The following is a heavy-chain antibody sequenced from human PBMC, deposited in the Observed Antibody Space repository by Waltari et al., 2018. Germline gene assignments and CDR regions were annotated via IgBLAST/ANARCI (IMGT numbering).Heavy chain of an antibody. CDR2: ISSSSSTI. D-gene: IGHD3-10*01. CDR3: ARVYGSGSYDY. V-gene: IGHV3-48*04. J-gene: IGHJ4*02. CDR1: GFTFSSYS. Sequence: EVQLVESGGGLVQPGGSLRLSCAASGFTFSSYSMNWGRQAPGKGLEWVSYISSSSSTIYYADSVKGRFTISRDNAKNSLYLQMNSLRAEDTAVYYCARVYGSGSYDYWGQGTLVTVSS.